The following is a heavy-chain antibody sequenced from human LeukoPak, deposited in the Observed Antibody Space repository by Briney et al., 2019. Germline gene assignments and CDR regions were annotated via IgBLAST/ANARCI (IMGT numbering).Heavy chain of an antibody. V-gene: IGHV3-48*03. CDR1: GFTFSSYE. CDR2: ISSSGSTI. CDR3: ARGSIVVVVAATLGDY. D-gene: IGHD2-15*01. J-gene: IGHJ4*02. Sequence: GGSLRLSCAASGFTFSSYEMNWVRQAPGKGLEWVSYISSSGSTIYYADSVKGRFTISRDNAKNSLYLQMNSLRAEDTAVYYRARGSIVVVVAATLGDYWGQGTLVTVSS.